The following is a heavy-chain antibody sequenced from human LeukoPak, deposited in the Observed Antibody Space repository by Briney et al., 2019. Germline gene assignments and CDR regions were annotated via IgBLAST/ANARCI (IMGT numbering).Heavy chain of an antibody. CDR1: GGSLSSGTYY. V-gene: IGHV4-61*02. J-gene: IGHJ5*02. CDR3: ARGSPGSGWYGGWFDP. CDR2: VYTSGST. Sequence: NASETLSLTCTVSGGSLSSGTYYWSWIRQPAGKGLEWIGRVYTSGSTDYNPSLKSRVTMSVDTSKNQFSLKLSSVTAADTAVYYCARGSPGSGWYGGWFDPWGQGTLVTVSS. D-gene: IGHD6-19*01.